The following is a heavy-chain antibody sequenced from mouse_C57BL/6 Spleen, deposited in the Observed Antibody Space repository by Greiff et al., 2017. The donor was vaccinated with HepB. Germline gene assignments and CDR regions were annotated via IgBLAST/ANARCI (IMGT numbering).Heavy chain of an antibody. D-gene: IGHD2-4*01. CDR2: IWSGGST. Sequence: QVQLKQSGPGLVQPSQSLSITCTVSGFSLTSYGVHWVRQPPGKGLEWLGVIWSGGSTDYNAAFISRLSISKDNSESQVFFKMNSLQADDTAIYYCAKNEGLRCAWFAYWGQGTLVTVSA. CDR3: AKNEGLRCAWFAY. CDR1: GFSLTSYG. V-gene: IGHV2-4*01. J-gene: IGHJ3*01.